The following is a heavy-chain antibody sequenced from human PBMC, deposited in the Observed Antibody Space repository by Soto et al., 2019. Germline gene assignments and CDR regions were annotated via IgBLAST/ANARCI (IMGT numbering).Heavy chain of an antibody. D-gene: IGHD3-3*01. V-gene: IGHV3-23*01. J-gene: IGHJ4*02. CDR1: GFTFSSYA. CDR2: ISGSGGST. Sequence: EVQLLESGGGLVQPGGSLRLSCAASGFTFSSYAMSWVRQAPGKGLEWVSAISGSGGSTYYADSVEGRFTISRDNSKNTLYLQMNSLRAEDTAVYYCAKGGRRFLEWLLYDWGQGTLVTVSS. CDR3: AKGGRRFLEWLLYD.